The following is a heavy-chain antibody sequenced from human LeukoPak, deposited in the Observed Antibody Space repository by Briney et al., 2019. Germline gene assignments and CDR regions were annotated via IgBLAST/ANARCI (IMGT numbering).Heavy chain of an antibody. Sequence: ASVKVSCKASGYTFTSYDINWVRQATGQGLEWMGWMNPNSGNTNYAQKLQGRVTMTTDTSTSTAYMELRSLRSDDTAVYYCARGSARDYGDYSYYYYMDVWGKGTTVTISS. CDR2: MNPNSGNT. V-gene: IGHV1-8*01. D-gene: IGHD4-17*01. CDR3: ARGSARDYGDYSYYYYMDV. CDR1: GYTFTSYD. J-gene: IGHJ6*03.